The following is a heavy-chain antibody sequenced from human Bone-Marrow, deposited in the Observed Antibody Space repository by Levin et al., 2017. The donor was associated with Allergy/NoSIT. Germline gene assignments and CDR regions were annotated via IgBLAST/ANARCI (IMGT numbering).Heavy chain of an antibody. CDR2: ISSTSNYI. CDR3: ARDRHYYDSSGYGPEY. V-gene: IGHV3-21*01. Sequence: GESLKISCAASGFTFNSYSMNWVRQAPGKGLEWVSSISSTSNYIYYADSVKGRFTISRDNAKNSLYLQMNSLRAEDTAVYYCARDRHYYDSSGYGPEYWGQGTLVTVSS. J-gene: IGHJ4*02. D-gene: IGHD3-22*01. CDR1: GFTFNSYS.